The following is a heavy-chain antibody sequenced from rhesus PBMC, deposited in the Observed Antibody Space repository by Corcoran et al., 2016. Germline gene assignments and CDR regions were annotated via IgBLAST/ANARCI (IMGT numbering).Heavy chain of an antibody. CDR1: GGSITGYY. V-gene: IGHV4-73*01. CDR2: IDGNSAST. CDR3: ARERPLYGNSLDV. J-gene: IGHJ5-2*02. D-gene: IGHD4-29*01. Sequence: QVKLQQWGEGLVKPSETLSLTCAVYGGSITGYYWSWIRQPPGKGLEWIGNIDGNSASTNYNPSLKNRVTISKDTSKNQFSLKLSSVTAADTAVYYCARERPLYGNSLDVWGRGVLVTVSS.